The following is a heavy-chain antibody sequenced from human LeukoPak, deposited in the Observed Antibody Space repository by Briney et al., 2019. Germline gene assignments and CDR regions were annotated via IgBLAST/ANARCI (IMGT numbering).Heavy chain of an antibody. CDR2: MNPNSGNT. CDR1: GYTFTSYD. D-gene: IGHD3-22*01. J-gene: IGHJ4*02. CDR3: ARTSAYYYDSSGYYLDC. V-gene: IGHV1-8*01. Sequence: ASVKVSCKASGYTFTSYDINWVRQATGQGLEWMGWMNPNSGNTGYAQKFQGRVTMTRNTSISTAYMELSSLRSEDTAVYYCARTSAYYYDSSGYYLDCWGQGTLVTVSS.